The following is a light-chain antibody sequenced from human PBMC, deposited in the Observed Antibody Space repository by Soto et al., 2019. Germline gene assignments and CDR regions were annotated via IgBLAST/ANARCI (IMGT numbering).Light chain of an antibody. Sequence: QSALTQPPSASGSPGQSVTISCTGTSSDVGGYNYVSWYQQHPGKAPTLMIYEVSKRPSGVPDRFSGSKSGNTASLTVAGLQADDEADYYCSSYAGSNNFVFGGGTKVTVL. J-gene: IGLJ2*01. CDR1: SSDVGGYNY. CDR2: EVS. CDR3: SSYAGSNNFV. V-gene: IGLV2-8*01.